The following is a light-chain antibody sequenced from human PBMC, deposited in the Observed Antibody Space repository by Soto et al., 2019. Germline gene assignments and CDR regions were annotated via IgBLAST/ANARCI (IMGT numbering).Light chain of an antibody. CDR2: KAS. V-gene: IGKV1-5*03. CDR3: QQYSTYPWT. CDR1: QTISTL. J-gene: IGKJ1*01. Sequence: DIQMTQSPSTLSASVGDRVTITCRASQTISTLLAWYQQRPGKAPNLLIYKASRLESGVPSRFSGSGSGTEFTLTISSLQPDDFATYFCQQYSTYPWTFRQGTKVEVK.